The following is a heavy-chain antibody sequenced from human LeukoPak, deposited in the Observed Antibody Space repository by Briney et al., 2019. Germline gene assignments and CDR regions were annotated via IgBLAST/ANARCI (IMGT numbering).Heavy chain of an antibody. Sequence: SETLSLTCTVSGGSISSYYWGWIRQPPGKGLEWIGYIYYSGSTNYNPSLKSRVTISVDTSKNQFSLKLSSVTAADTAVYYCARDRAMVVTLGAFDIWGQGTMVTVSS. V-gene: IGHV4-59*01. CDR1: GGSISSYY. CDR3: ARDRAMVVTLGAFDI. J-gene: IGHJ3*02. CDR2: IYYSGST. D-gene: IGHD4-23*01.